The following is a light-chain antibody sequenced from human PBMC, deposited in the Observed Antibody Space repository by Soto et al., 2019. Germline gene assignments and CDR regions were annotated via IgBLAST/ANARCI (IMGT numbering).Light chain of an antibody. CDR1: QSISGW. J-gene: IGKJ1*01. CDR3: QQYDTFPRT. CDR2: DAS. Sequence: DIQMTQSPSTLSASVGDRVTITCRASQSISGWLAWYQQKPGKAPKLLIYDASSLESGVPSRFSGSGSETEFTLTISSLQPDDFATFYCQQYDTFPRTFGQGTKVDIK. V-gene: IGKV1-5*01.